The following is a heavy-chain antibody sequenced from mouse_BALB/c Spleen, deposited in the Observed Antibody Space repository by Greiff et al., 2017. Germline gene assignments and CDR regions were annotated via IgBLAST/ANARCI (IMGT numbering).Heavy chain of an antibody. CDR3: AREITTATGSAMDY. CDR1: GYTFTSYY. D-gene: IGHD1-2*01. V-gene: IGHV1S56*01. J-gene: IGHJ4*01. CDR2: IYPGDGST. Sequence: QVQLKESGPELVKPGASVKMSCKASGYTFTSYYIHWVKQRPGQGLEWIGWIYPGDGSTKYNEKFKGKTTLTADKSSSTAYMLLSSLTSEDSAIYFCAREITTATGSAMDYWGQGTSVTVSS.